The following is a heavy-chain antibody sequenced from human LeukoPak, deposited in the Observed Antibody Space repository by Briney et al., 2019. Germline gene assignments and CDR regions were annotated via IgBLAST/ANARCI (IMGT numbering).Heavy chain of an antibody. CDR1: GGSFSNYA. Sequence: SVKVSCKASGGSFSNYAVIWVRQAPGQGFEWMGRIIPSLGITNRAQKFQDRVTISVDTSSSTAYMELSDLRFEDTAVYYCARDPGKFGDSLRPSGLDHWGQGTLVTLSS. V-gene: IGHV1-69*04. J-gene: IGHJ4*02. CDR2: IIPSLGIT. D-gene: IGHD3-16*01. CDR3: ARDPGKFGDSLRPSGLDH.